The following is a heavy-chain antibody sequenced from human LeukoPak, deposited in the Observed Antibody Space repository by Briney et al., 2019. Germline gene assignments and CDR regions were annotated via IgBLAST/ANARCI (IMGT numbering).Heavy chain of an antibody. Sequence: PGGSLRLSCAASGFTFSTFAMIWVRQPPGKGLEWVSSSGGEIHYADSVRGRFTISRDNSKSTLSLQMNSLRAEDTAIYYCATYRQVLLPFESWGQGTLVTDSS. D-gene: IGHD2-8*02. J-gene: IGHJ4*02. CDR3: ATYRQVLLPFES. V-gene: IGHV3-23*01. CDR1: GFTFSTFA. CDR2: SGGEI.